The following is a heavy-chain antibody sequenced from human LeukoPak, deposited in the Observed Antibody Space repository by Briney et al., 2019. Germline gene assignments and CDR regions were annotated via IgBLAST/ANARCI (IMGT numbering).Heavy chain of an antibody. V-gene: IGHV3-30-3*01. CDR1: GFTFSSYA. D-gene: IGHD6-25*01. J-gene: IGHJ4*02. CDR3: AKDLRGSGD. CDR2: ISYDGSNK. Sequence: GGSLRLSCAASGFTFSSYAMHWVRQAPGKGLEWVAVISYDGSNKYYADSVKGRFTISRDNSKNTLYLQMNSLRAEDTALYYCAKDLRGSGDWGQGTLVTVSS.